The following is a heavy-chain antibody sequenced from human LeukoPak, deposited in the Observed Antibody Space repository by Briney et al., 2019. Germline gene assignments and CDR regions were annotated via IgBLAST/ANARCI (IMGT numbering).Heavy chain of an antibody. Sequence: ASVKVSCKVSGYTLTELSMHWVRQAPGQGLEWMGWINPNSGGTNYAQKFQGRVTMTRDTSISTAYMELSRLRSDDTAVYYCARDITGTSVGDWYFDLWGRGTLVTVSS. D-gene: IGHD1-20*01. CDR1: GYTLTELS. CDR2: INPNSGGT. J-gene: IGHJ2*01. CDR3: ARDITGTSVGDWYFDL. V-gene: IGHV1-2*02.